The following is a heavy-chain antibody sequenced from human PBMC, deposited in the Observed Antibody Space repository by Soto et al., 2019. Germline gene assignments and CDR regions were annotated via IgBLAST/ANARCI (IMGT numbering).Heavy chain of an antibody. V-gene: IGHV3-30*18. J-gene: IGHJ6*02. CDR1: GFTYTRYS. CDR3: AKHQSMDV. CDR2: ISYDGSNK. Sequence: GGSLRLSCAASGFTYTRYSMNWVRQAPGKGLEWVAVISYDGSNKYYADSVKGRFTISRDNSKNTLYLQMNSLRAEDTAVYYCAKHQSMDVWGQGTTVTVSS.